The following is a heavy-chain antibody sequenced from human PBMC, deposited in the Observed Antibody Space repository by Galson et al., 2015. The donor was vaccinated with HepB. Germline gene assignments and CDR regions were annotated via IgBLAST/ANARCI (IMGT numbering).Heavy chain of an antibody. CDR1: GFTFSNAW. CDR3: TTDKVEGFGELDYYYGMDV. V-gene: IGHV3-15*07. Sequence: SLRLSCAASGFTFSNAWMNWVRQAPGKGLEWVGRIKSKTDGGTTDYAAPVKGRFTISRDDSKNTLYLQMNSLKTEDTAVYYCTTDKVEGFGELDYYYGMDVWGQGTTVTVSS. J-gene: IGHJ6*02. CDR2: IKSKTDGGTT. D-gene: IGHD3-10*01.